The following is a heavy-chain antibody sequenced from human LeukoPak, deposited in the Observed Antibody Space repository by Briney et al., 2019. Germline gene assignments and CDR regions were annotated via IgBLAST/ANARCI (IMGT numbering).Heavy chain of an antibody. Sequence: SETLSLTCAVYGGSFSGYYWSWIRQPPGKGLEWIWEINHSGSTNYNPSLKSRVTISVDTSKNQFSLKLSSVTAADTAVYYCARREDIVVVPAVRDAFDIWGQGTMVTVSS. CDR2: INHSGST. J-gene: IGHJ3*02. D-gene: IGHD2-2*01. CDR1: GGSFSGYY. CDR3: ARREDIVVVPAVRDAFDI. V-gene: IGHV4-34*01.